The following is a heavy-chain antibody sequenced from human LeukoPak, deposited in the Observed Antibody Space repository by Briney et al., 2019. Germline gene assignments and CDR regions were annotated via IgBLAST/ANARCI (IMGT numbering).Heavy chain of an antibody. D-gene: IGHD6-13*01. J-gene: IGHJ4*02. CDR2: INAGNGNT. CDR3: ARAPLLIAAAGIYFDC. V-gene: IGHV1-3*01. Sequence: ASVKVSCKACGYTFTSYAMQWVRQAPGQRLEWMGWINAGNGNTKYSQKFQGRVTITRDTSASTAYMELSSLRSEDTAVYYCARAPLLIAAAGIYFDCWGQGTLVTVSS. CDR1: GYTFTSYA.